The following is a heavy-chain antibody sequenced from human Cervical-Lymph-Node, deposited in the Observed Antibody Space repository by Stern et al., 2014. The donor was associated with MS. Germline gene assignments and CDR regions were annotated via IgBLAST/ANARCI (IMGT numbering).Heavy chain of an antibody. CDR3: ARDKGIITAAGYYLDY. V-gene: IGHV1-46*03. J-gene: IGHJ4*02. CDR2: INPSGVST. Sequence: QVQLVESGAEVKEPGASVKGSCKASGYTFTNYSVHWARQAPGQGPEWMGIINPSGVSTSYAQKFQGRLTMTRDTSTSTDYMELSSLRSEDTAVYFCARDKGIITAAGYYLDYWGQGTLVTVSS. CDR1: GYTFTNYS. D-gene: IGHD6-13*01.